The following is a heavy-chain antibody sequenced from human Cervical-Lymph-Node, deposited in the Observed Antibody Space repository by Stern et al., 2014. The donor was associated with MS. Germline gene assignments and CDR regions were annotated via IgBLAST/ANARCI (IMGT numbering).Heavy chain of an antibody. D-gene: IGHD3-22*01. Sequence: EVQLVESGGGLVKPGGSLRLSCAASGFTFSSYSMNWVRQAPGQGLEWVSSISSSSSYIYYADSVKGRFTISRDNAKNSLYLQMNSLRAEDTAVYYCASWYHYDSHDAFDIWGQGTMVTVSS. J-gene: IGHJ3*02. CDR3: ASWYHYDSHDAFDI. CDR2: ISSSSSYI. CDR1: GFTFSSYS. V-gene: IGHV3-21*01.